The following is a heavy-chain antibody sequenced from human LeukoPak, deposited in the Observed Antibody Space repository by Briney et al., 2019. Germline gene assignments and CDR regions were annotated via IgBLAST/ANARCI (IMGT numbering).Heavy chain of an antibody. D-gene: IGHD4-17*01. Sequence: PSETLSLTCTVSGAXISGYYWNWIRQPPGKGLEWIGYIYNSVTTNYNPSLKSRVTMSVDTSKNQFSLKLSSVTAADTAVYYCARGPTVTTDYWGQGTLVTVSS. J-gene: IGHJ4*02. V-gene: IGHV4-59*01. CDR1: GAXISGYY. CDR3: ARGPTVTTDY. CDR2: IYNSVTT.